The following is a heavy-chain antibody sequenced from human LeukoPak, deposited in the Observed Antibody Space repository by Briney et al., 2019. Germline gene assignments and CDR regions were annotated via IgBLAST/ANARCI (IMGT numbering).Heavy chain of an antibody. CDR2: ISYDGSNK. J-gene: IGHJ5*02. CDR1: GFTFSSYA. D-gene: IGHD3-10*01. Sequence: PGRSLRLSCAAFGFTFSSYAMHWVRQAPGKGLEWVAVISYDGSNKYYADSVKGRFTISRDNSKNTLYLQMNSLRAEDTAIYYCAKSWFGVPAPSGNWFDPWGQGTLVTVSS. V-gene: IGHV3-30-3*02. CDR3: AKSWFGVPAPSGNWFDP.